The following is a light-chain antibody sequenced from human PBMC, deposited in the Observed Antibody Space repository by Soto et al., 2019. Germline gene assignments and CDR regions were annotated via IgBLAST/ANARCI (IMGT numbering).Light chain of an antibody. V-gene: IGLV1-44*01. CDR2: SNN. CDR1: SSNIGSNT. J-gene: IGLJ2*01. CDR3: AAWDDSLNAL. Sequence: QSVLTQPPSASGTPGQRVTISCSGSSSNIGSNTVNWYQQLPRTAPKLRIYSNNQRPSGVPDRFSGSKSGTSASLAISGLQSEDEADYYCAAWDDSLNALFGGGTKLTVL.